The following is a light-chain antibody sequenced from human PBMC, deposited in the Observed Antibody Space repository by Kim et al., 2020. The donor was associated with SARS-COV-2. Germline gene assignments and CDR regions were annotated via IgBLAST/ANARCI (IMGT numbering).Light chain of an antibody. CDR2: DVS. CDR1: QSLLHSNGKTY. Sequence: DVVMTQTPLSLSVTPGQPASISCKSTQSLLHSNGKTYLYWYLQKPGQPPQLLIYDVSKRFSGVPDRFGGSGSGTDFTLQINRVEAEDVGVYFCMQNTRPPHTLGGGTKLEI. J-gene: IGKJ4*01. CDR3: MQNTRPPHT. V-gene: IGKV2D-29*01.